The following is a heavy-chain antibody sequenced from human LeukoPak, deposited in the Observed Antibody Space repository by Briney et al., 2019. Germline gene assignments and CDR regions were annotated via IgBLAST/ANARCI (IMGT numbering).Heavy chain of an antibody. Sequence: PGGSLRLSCAASGFAFSRYSMNWVRQAPGKGLEWVSSIRSSSGYIYYADSVKGRFTISRDNAKNSLYLQMNSLRAEDTAVYYCAREIVSSTCFDYWGQGALVTVSS. CDR3: AREIVSSTCFDY. CDR1: GFAFSRYS. J-gene: IGHJ4*02. CDR2: IRSSSGYI. D-gene: IGHD2-2*01. V-gene: IGHV3-21*01.